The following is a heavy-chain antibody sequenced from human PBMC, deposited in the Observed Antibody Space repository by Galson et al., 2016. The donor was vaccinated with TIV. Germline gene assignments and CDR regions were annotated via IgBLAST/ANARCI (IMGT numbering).Heavy chain of an antibody. Sequence: SVKVSCKASEDTFSNHAISWARQAPGQGLEWMGRIVPIFCTPTYAQKFQGRVTLTADESTSTAYMELSNLRSEDTAVYYCAREMYFYDSSRKGDAFDVWGQGSMVTVSS. CDR3: AREMYFYDSSRKGDAFDV. CDR2: IVPIFCTP. D-gene: IGHD3-22*01. J-gene: IGHJ3*01. V-gene: IGHV1-69*13. CDR1: EDTFSNHA.